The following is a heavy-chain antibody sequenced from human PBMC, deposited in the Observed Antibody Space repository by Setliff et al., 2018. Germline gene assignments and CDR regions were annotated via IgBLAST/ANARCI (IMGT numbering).Heavy chain of an antibody. V-gene: IGHV1-69*05. D-gene: IGHD6-19*01. Sequence: SVKVSCKASGGTFSSYAISWVRQAPGQGLEWMGGIIPIFGTANYAQKLQGRVTMTTDTSTSTAYMDLRSLRSDDTAVYYCARERGIAVAGSDYYGMDVWGQGTTVTVSS. CDR2: IIPIFGTA. CDR1: GGTFSSYA. J-gene: IGHJ6*02. CDR3: ARERGIAVAGSDYYGMDV.